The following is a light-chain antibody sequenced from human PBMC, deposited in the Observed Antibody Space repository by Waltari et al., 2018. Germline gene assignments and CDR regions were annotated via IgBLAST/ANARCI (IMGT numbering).Light chain of an antibody. V-gene: IGLV3-27*01. CDR2: EDS. CDR1: ILAKKY. CDR3: FSAADNNGV. Sequence: SYELTQPSSVSVSPGQTAKILCSGDILAKKYARWFQQKPGQAPLLLIYEDSERPSEIPGRFSGSSSGTTVTLTITGAHVDDEADYYCFSAADNNGVFGGGTKLTVL. J-gene: IGLJ3*02.